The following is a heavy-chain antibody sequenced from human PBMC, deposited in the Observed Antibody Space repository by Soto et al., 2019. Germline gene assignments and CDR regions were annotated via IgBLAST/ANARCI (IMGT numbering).Heavy chain of an antibody. J-gene: IGHJ4*02. V-gene: IGHV3-33*06. CDR1: GFTFSSNA. Sequence: QVQLVESGGGVVQPGRSLRLSCAASGFTFSSNAMHWVRQAPGKGLEWVALIWNDGSYESYADSVKGRFTISRDNSKNTLSLQMNSLRVEDTAVYYCAKDLRLGYNTTFDYWGQGTLVTVS. D-gene: IGHD5-12*01. CDR3: AKDLRLGYNTTFDY. CDR2: IWNDGSYE.